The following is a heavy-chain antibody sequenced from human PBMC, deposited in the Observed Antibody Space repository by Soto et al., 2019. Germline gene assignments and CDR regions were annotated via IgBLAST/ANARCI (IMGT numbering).Heavy chain of an antibody. V-gene: IGHV1-69*13. D-gene: IGHD2-2*01. J-gene: IGHJ6*02. CDR2: IIPIFGTA. CDR1: GGTFSSYA. Sequence: ASVKVSCKASGGTFSSYAISWVRQAPGQGLEWMGGIIPIFGTANYAQKFQGRVTITADESTSTAYMELSSLRSEDTAVYYCARPENIVVVPAAYHYYYYYGMDVWGQGTTVTVSS. CDR3: ARPENIVVVPAAYHYYYYYGMDV.